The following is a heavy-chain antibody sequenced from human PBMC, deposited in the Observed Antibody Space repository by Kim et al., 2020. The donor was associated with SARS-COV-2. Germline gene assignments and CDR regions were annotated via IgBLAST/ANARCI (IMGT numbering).Heavy chain of an antibody. V-gene: IGHV3-7*05. CDR1: GFTLSSHW. J-gene: IGHJ4*02. D-gene: IGHD3-9*01. Sequence: GGSLRLSCAASGFTLSSHWMSWVRQAPGKGLEWVANIKGDGSWILYVDSVTGRFTISRDNAKNSLDLQMTSLRDEDTAVYYCARGGLTGWDLGGQGTLVTVSS. CDR3: ARGGLTGWDL. CDR2: IKGDGSWI.